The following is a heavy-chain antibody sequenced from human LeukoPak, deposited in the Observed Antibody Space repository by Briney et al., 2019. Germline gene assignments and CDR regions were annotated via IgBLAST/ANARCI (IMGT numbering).Heavy chain of an antibody. J-gene: IGHJ4*02. CDR2: INRSGTT. CDR1: GGSINSYY. V-gene: IGHV4-34*01. D-gene: IGHD2-2*01. Sequence: SETLSLTCTVSGGSINSYYWSWIRQPPGKGLEWIGEINRSGTTKYNPSLKSRVTISVDTSKNQFSLKLSSVTAADTAVYYCASGVVPAVSHYWGQGTLVTVSS. CDR3: ASGVVPAVSHY.